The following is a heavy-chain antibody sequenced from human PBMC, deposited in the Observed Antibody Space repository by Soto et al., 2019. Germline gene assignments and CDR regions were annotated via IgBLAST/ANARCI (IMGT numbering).Heavy chain of an antibody. CDR2: IYRGGIT. CDR3: ALGKPDRFAP. Sequence: PSETLSLTCAVSGYSISSGLYWGWIRQPPGKGLECIGTIYRGGITYYNPSLKSRVTISIDTYKNHFSLRLSSVTATDTAVYFCALGKPDRFAPWGQGTLVTVSS. V-gene: IGHV4-38-2*01. CDR1: GYSISSGLY. D-gene: IGHD1-26*01. J-gene: IGHJ5*02.